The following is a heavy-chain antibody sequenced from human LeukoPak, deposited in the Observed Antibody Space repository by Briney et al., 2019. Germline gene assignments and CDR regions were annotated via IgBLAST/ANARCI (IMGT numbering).Heavy chain of an antibody. CDR3: ASTYSSSWYWFDP. Sequence: SETLSLTCTVSGSSISSNYWSWIRKPPGKALTWIGYIYYSGSTNYNPSLKSRVTISVDTSKNQFSLRLSSVTAADTAVYYCASTYSSSWYWFDPWGQGTLVTVSS. CDR1: GSSISSNY. D-gene: IGHD6-13*01. V-gene: IGHV4-59*01. CDR2: IYYSGST. J-gene: IGHJ5*02.